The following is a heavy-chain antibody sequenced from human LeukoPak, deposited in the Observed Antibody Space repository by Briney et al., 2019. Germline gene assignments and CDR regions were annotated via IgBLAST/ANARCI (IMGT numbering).Heavy chain of an antibody. CDR3: VRLSDGGFDY. J-gene: IGHJ4*02. V-gene: IGHV3-64D*06. D-gene: IGHD3-16*01. Sequence: GGSLRLSCSASGFTFNRYAMHWVRQAPGKGLEDISAISNDGRTTYYADSVKGRFAVSRDYSKNTLFLQMSSLRPDDTAVYSCVRLSDGGFDYWGQGTLVTVSS. CDR1: GFTFNRYA. CDR2: ISNDGRTT.